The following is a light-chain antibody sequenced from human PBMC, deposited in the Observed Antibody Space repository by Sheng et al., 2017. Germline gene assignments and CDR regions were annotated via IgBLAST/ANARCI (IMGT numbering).Light chain of an antibody. CDR2: DVN. CDR1: SNDVGGYDY. Sequence: QSALTQPASVSGSPGQSITISCTGTSNDVGGYDYVSWYQQHPGKAPKLIIYDVNNRPSGVSDRFSSSKSGNTASLTISGLQAEDEADYYCCSYAGSSTFRVFGTGTKVTVL. V-gene: IGLV2-14*03. J-gene: IGLJ1*01. CDR3: CSYAGSSTFRV.